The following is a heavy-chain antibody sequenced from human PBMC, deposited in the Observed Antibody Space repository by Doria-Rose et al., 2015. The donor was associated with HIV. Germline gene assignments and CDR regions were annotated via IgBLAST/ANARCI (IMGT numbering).Heavy chain of an antibody. CDR2: IYSSGST. Sequence: SGGSISSYYWNWIRQPPGKGLEWIGYIYSSGSTHYNSSLKSRVTISIDTSKNQFSLKLSSVTAADTAVYYCARFRPSRGIYYSLDVGGKGTTVTVSS. CDR3: ARFRPSRGIYYSLDV. J-gene: IGHJ6*03. D-gene: IGHD3-16*01. CDR1: GGSISSYY. V-gene: IGHV4-4*09.